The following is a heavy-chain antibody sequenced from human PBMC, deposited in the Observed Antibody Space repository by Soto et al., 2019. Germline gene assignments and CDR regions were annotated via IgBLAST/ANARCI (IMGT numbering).Heavy chain of an antibody. D-gene: IGHD2-15*01. J-gene: IGHJ1*01. V-gene: IGHV4-61*01. CDR1: GVPVTSGSYY. Sequence: SETLSLTCTVSGVPVTSGSYYWSWIRQPPGKGLEWIGYIFYTGSTNYNPSLKSRVSISLDTSKNQFSLKLSSVTAADTALFYCARVPLTPPRPEFFNHWGQGTLVTGSS. CDR2: IFYTGST. CDR3: ARVPLTPPRPEFFNH.